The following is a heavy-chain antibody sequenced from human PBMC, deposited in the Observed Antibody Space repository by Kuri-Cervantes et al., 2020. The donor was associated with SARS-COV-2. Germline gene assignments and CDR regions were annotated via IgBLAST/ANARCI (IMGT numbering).Heavy chain of an antibody. D-gene: IGHD3-10*02. J-gene: IGHJ6*02. V-gene: IGHV3-74*01. CDR2: INPDGSYT. CDR1: GFTFSGHW. CDR3: AKARAGPRRYVRRPYYYNGMDV. Sequence: GGSLRLSCAASGFTFSGHWIHWVRQAPGKGLVWVSRINPDGSYTNNADSVKGRFTISRDQSKNTLYLQMNSLRADDTAVYYCAKARAGPRRYVRRPYYYNGMDVWGQGTTVTVSS.